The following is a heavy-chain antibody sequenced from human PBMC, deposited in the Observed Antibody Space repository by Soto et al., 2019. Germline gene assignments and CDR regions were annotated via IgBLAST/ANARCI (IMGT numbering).Heavy chain of an antibody. CDR3: AKLIVVVIKGTNWFDP. CDR1: GFTFSSYG. V-gene: IGHV3-23*01. Sequence: PGGSLRLSCTGSGFTFSSYGMSWVRQVPGKGLEWVSFISNGGDATHFADSVKGRFTISRDNSKNTLYLQMNSLRAEDTAVYYCAKLIVVVIKGTNWFDPWGQGTLVTVSS. CDR2: ISNGGDAT. D-gene: IGHD3-22*01. J-gene: IGHJ5*02.